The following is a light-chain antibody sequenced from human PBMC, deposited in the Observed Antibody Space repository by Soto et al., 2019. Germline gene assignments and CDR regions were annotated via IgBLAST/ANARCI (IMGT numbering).Light chain of an antibody. CDR2: RNN. CDR1: SSNIGSNY. J-gene: IGLJ2*01. V-gene: IGLV1-47*01. CDR3: AAWDDSLSGRVV. Sequence: QAVVTQPPSASGTPGQRVTISCSGSSSNIGSNYVYWYQQLPGTAPKLLIYRNNQRPSGVPDRFSGSKSGTSASLAISGLRSEDEADYYGAAWDDSLSGRVVFGGGTKLTVL.